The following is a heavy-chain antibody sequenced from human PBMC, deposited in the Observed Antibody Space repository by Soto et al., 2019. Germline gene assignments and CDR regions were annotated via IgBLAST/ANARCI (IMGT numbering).Heavy chain of an antibody. D-gene: IGHD2-15*01. CDR3: ARGGASSKWFAP. J-gene: IGHJ5*02. Sequence: QVHLQESGPGLVRPSQTLSLTCTVSGGSITSGGSFWSWIRQHPGKGPEWIAFIGYSGATSYNPSLASRVTISADTYKSQFSLNLRSVTAADTAVYYCARGGASSKWFAPWGQETLVTVSS. V-gene: IGHV4-31*03. CDR1: GGSITSGGSF. CDR2: IGYSGAT.